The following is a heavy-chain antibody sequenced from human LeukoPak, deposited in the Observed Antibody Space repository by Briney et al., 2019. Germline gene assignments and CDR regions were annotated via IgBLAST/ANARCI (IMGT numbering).Heavy chain of an antibody. V-gene: IGHV3-48*04. D-gene: IGHD3-22*01. Sequence: GGSLRLSCAASGFTFSSYSMNWVRQAPGKGLEWVSYISSSSSTIYYADSVKGRFTISRDNAKNSLYLQMNSLRAEDTAVYYCAKRPLHYYDSSGNEYWGQGTLVTVSS. CDR2: ISSSSSTI. CDR3: AKRPLHYYDSSGNEY. J-gene: IGHJ4*02. CDR1: GFTFSSYS.